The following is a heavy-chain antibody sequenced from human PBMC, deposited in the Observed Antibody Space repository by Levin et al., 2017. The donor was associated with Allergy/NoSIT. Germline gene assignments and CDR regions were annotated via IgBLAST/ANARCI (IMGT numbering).Heavy chain of an antibody. CDR3: ARETCTSTSCEYHYYYYYGLDV. CDR2: ISSSGYTT. CDR1: GFTFKDYY. D-gene: IGHD2-2*01. V-gene: IGHV3-11*01. Sequence: GGSLRLSCTASGFTFKDYYMSWIRQAPGKGLEWVSYISSSGYTTYYSDSVQGRFTISRDNAKNTLYLHMNSLRAEDTAVYYCARETCTSTSCEYHYYYYYGLDVWGQGTTVTVSS. J-gene: IGHJ6*02.